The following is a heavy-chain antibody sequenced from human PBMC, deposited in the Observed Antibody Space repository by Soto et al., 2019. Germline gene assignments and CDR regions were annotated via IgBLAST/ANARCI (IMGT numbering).Heavy chain of an antibody. CDR1: GFTFGDYE. V-gene: IGHV3-11*01. J-gene: IGHJ3*02. D-gene: IGHD6-19*01. CDR3: ARSSGWDEPDAFAM. Sequence: QVQLVESGGGLVQPGGSLRLSCAASGFTFGDYEMSWIRQAAGKGPEWVSFLSRSGNKIYYADSVKGQFSISRDNAENSLCLQMESLRVADTATYFCARSSGWDEPDAFAMWGQGTRVTVSP. CDR2: LSRSGNKI.